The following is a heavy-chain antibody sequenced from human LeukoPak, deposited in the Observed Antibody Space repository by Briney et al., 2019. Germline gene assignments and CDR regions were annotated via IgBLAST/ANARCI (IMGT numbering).Heavy chain of an antibody. CDR3: ARHSSAYFDY. Sequence: SETLSLTCTVSAGSISGYYWGWIRQPPGKGLEWIGHIYSSGSTNYNPSLKSRVTMSIDTSKNQLSLKLSSATAADTAVYYCARHSSAYFDYWGQGTLVTVSS. J-gene: IGHJ4*02. V-gene: IGHV4-59*08. CDR1: AGSISGYY. D-gene: IGHD6-19*01. CDR2: IYSSGST.